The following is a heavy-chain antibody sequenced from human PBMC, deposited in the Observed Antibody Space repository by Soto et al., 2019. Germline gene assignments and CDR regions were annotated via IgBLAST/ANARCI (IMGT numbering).Heavy chain of an antibody. CDR3: ARGRVVAGQYYFDY. Sequence: QVQLVQSGAEVKKPGSSVKVSCKASGGTFSSYAISWVRQAPGQGLEWMGGIIPIFGTANDAQKFQGRVTITADESTSAAYMVLSSLRSEDTAVYYWARGRVVAGQYYFDYWGRGTLVTVSS. V-gene: IGHV1-69*12. D-gene: IGHD6-19*01. J-gene: IGHJ4*02. CDR1: GGTFSSYA. CDR2: IIPIFGTA.